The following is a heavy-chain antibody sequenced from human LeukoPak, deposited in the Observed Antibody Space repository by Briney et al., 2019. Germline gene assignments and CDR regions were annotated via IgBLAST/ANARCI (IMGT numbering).Heavy chain of an antibody. D-gene: IGHD6-19*01. J-gene: IGHJ4*02. Sequence: ASVKVSCKASGYIFTDYYMHWVRQAPGQELGWMGRINPNSGGTNYAQKFQGRVTMTTDTSTSTAYMELRSLRSDDTAVYYCARGTSIAVAGTDFDYWGQGTLVTVSS. V-gene: IGHV1/OR15-1*04. CDR1: GYIFTDYY. CDR2: INPNSGGT. CDR3: ARGTSIAVAGTDFDY.